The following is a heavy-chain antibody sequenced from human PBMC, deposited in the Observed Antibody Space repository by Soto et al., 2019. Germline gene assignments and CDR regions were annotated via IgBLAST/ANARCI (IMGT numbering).Heavy chain of an antibody. CDR1: GFTFSTCA. J-gene: IGHJ5*02. CDR2: ISGGGDRT. CDR3: AKQAVVVAATPWFDP. V-gene: IGHV3-23*01. D-gene: IGHD2-15*01. Sequence: EVQLLESGGGLVQPGGSLRLSCAASGFTFSTCAMNWVRQAPGKGLEWVSSISGGGDRTYYGDSMKGRFTISRDNSKNTLYLQSNSLRADDTAVYYCAKQAVVVAATPWFDPWGQGTLVTVSS.